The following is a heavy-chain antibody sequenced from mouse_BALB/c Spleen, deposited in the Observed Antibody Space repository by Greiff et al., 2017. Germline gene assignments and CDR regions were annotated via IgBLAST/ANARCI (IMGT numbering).Heavy chain of an antibody. J-gene: IGHJ4*01. CDR1: GYTFTSYW. D-gene: IGHD1-1*01. CDR2: IYPGDGDT. V-gene: IGHV1-87*01. CDR3: ARYGDLATVVATRAMDY. Sequence: QVQLKQSGAELARPGASVKLSCKASGYTFTSYWMQWVKQRPGQGLEWIGAIYPGDGDTRYTQKFKGKATLTVDKSSSTAYMELRSLTSEDSAVYYCARYGDLATVVATRAMDYWGQGTSVTVSS.